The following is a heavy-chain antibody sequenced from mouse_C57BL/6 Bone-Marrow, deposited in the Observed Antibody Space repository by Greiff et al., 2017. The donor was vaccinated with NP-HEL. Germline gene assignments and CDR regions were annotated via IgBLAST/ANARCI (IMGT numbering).Heavy chain of an antibody. CDR3: AGYYGAY. CDR2: ISYDGSN. CDR1: GYSITSGYY. J-gene: IGHJ3*01. Sequence: EVQVVESGPGLVKPSQSLSLTCSVTGYSITSGYYWNWIRQFPGNKLEWMGYISYDGSNNYNPSLKNRISITRDTSKNQFFLKLNSVTTEDTATYYCAGYYGAYWGQGTLVTVSA. V-gene: IGHV3-6*01. D-gene: IGHD1-1*01.